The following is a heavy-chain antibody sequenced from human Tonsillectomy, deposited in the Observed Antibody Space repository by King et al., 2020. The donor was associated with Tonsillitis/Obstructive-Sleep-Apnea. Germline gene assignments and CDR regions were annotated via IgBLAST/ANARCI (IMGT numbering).Heavy chain of an antibody. D-gene: IGHD1-26*01. V-gene: IGHV4-39*01. CDR2: IYYSGST. Sequence: QLQESGPGLVKPSETLSLTCTVSGGSISSSSYYWGWIRQPPGKGLEWIGSIYYSGSTYYNPSLKSRVTISVDTSKNQFSLKLSSVTAADTAVYYCARGSGGSYPPVWVWFDPWGQGTLVTVSS. J-gene: IGHJ5*02. CDR3: ARGSGGSYPPVWVWFDP. CDR1: GGSISSSSYY.